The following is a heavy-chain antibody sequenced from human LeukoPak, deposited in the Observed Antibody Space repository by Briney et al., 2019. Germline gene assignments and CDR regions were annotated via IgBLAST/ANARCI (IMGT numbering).Heavy chain of an antibody. CDR3: ARAEVFYDFWSGGNDAFDI. CDR1: GYTFTSYA. J-gene: IGHJ3*02. Sequence: ASVKVSCKASGYTFTSYAMNWVRQAPGQGLEWMGWINTSTGNPTYAQGFTGRFVFSLDTSVSTAYLQISSLKAEDTAVYYCARAEVFYDFWSGGNDAFDIWGQGTMVTVSS. D-gene: IGHD3-3*01. V-gene: IGHV7-4-1*02. CDR2: INTSTGNP.